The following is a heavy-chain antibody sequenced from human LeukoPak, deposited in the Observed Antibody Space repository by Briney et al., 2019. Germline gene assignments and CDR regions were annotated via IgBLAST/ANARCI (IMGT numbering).Heavy chain of an antibody. CDR2: ISAYNGNT. Sequence: ASVNVSCKASGYTFTSYGISWVRQAPGQGLEWMGWISAYNGNTNYAQKLQGRVTMTTDTSTSTAYMELRSLRSDDTAVYYCARDGLVVVAATPVDAFDIWGQGTMVTVSS. CDR3: ARDGLVVVAATPVDAFDI. D-gene: IGHD2-15*01. J-gene: IGHJ3*02. V-gene: IGHV1-18*01. CDR1: GYTFTSYG.